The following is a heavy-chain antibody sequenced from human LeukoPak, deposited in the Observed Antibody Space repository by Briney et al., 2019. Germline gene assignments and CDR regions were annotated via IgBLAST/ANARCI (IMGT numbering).Heavy chain of an antibody. V-gene: IGHV1-46*01. D-gene: IGHD2-2*01. Sequence: ASVKVSCKASVYTFTSYYMHWVRQATGQGLEWMGIINPSGGSTSYAQKFQGRVTMTRDTSTSTVYMELSSLRSEDTAVYYCARDLSPQSVPAAMPGDYWGQGTLVTVSS. CDR2: INPSGGST. CDR3: ARDLSPQSVPAAMPGDY. J-gene: IGHJ4*02. CDR1: VYTFTSYY.